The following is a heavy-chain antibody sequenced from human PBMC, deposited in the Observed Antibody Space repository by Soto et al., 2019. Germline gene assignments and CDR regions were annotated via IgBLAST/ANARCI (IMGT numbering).Heavy chain of an antibody. CDR2: VYWDYDK. Sequence: QITLKESGPTLVNPTQTLTLTCTFSGFSLSTSGAAVGWIRQPPGKALEWLALVYWDYDKRYSPSIKNRVTITKDTSKNQVVLTLTNAEPVDTATYYCAHRQLVKFFGLVTQTDVWFDSWGQGTLVTVPS. J-gene: IGHJ5*01. V-gene: IGHV2-5*02. CDR3: AHRQLVKFFGLVTQTDVWFDS. D-gene: IGHD3-3*01. CDR1: GFSLSTSGAA.